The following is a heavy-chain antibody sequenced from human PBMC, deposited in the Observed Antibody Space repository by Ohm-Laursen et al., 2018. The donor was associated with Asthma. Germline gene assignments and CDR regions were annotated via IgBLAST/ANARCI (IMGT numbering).Heavy chain of an antibody. D-gene: IGHD1-26*01. CDR2: VSDSGST. CDR3: ARGGDYHYYGMAV. J-gene: IGHJ6*02. Sequence: SQTLSLTCAVSGASISSGDYYWSWIRQHPGKGLECIGYVSDSGSTHYKPSLKSRVTISVDTSKNQFSLKLSSVTAADTAMYYCARGGDYHYYGMAVWGQGTTVTASS. CDR1: GASISSGDYY. V-gene: IGHV4-31*11.